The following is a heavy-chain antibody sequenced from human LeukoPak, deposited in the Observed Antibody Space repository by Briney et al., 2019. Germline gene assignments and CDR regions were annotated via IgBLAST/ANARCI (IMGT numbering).Heavy chain of an antibody. CDR2: ISAYNGNT. D-gene: IGHD2-2*01. CDR3: ARRCSSTSCYFDY. J-gene: IGHJ4*02. CDR1: GYTFTSYG. Sequence: ASVKVSCKASGYTFTSYGISWVRQAPGQGLEWMGWISAYNGNTNYAQKFQGRVTMTRDTSISTAYMELSRLRSDDTAVYYCARRCSSTSCYFDYWGQGTLVTVSS. V-gene: IGHV1-18*01.